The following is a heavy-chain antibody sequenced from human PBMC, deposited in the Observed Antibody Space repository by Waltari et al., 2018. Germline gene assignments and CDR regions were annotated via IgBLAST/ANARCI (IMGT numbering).Heavy chain of an antibody. CDR2: IYHSGST. V-gene: IGHV4-38-2*01. CDR1: GYSISSGYY. J-gene: IGHJ4*02. CDR3: ARRGVKGSGYFDY. Sequence: QVQLQESGPGLVKPSETLSLTCALSGYSISSGYYWAWIRQPPGKGLEWIGSIYHSGSTYYNPSLKSRVTISVDTSKNQFSLKLSSVTAADTAVYYCARRGVKGSGYFDYWGQGTLVTVSS. D-gene: IGHD6-19*01.